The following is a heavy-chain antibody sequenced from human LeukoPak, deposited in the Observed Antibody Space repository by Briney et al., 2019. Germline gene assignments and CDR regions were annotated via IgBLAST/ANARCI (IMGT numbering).Heavy chain of an antibody. CDR1: GYTFTSYV. Sequence: ASVKVSCKAFGYTFTSYVITWVRQAPGQGLEWMGWISAYNGNTDYADNFQGRVIVTTDTSTSTAYMELRSLRSDDTAVYYCARDSCSVTPSGMDVWGQGTTVAVSS. D-gene: IGHD2-15*01. CDR3: ARDSCSVTPSGMDV. V-gene: IGHV1-18*01. J-gene: IGHJ6*02. CDR2: ISAYNGNT.